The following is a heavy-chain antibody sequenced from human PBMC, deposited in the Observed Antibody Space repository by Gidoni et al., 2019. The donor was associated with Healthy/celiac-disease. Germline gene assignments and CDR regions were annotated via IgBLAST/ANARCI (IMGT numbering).Heavy chain of an antibody. CDR2: IYYSGST. J-gene: IGHJ3*02. CDR3: ARLFEGGGRDAFDI. D-gene: IGHD3-10*01. CDR1: GCSISRSSYY. V-gene: IGHV4-39*01. Sequence: QLQLQESGPGLVKPSETLSPTCTVSGCSISRSSYYWGWIRQPPGKGLEWIGSIYYSGSTYYNPSLKSRVTISVDTSKNQFSLKLSSLTAADTAVYYCARLFEGGGRDAFDIWGQGTMVTVSS.